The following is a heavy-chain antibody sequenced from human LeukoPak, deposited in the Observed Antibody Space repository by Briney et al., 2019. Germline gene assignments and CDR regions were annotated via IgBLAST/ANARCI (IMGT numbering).Heavy chain of an antibody. CDR3: ARDSRDYYYYYYMDV. D-gene: IGHD2-2*01. V-gene: IGHV1-2*02. CDR1: GYTFTGYY. Sequence: ASVKVSCKASGYTFTGYYMHWVRQAPGQGLEWMGWINPNSGGTNYAQKFQGRVTMTRDTSISAACMGLSRLRSDDTAVYYCARDSRDYYYYYYMDVWGKGTTVTVSS. J-gene: IGHJ6*03. CDR2: INPNSGGT.